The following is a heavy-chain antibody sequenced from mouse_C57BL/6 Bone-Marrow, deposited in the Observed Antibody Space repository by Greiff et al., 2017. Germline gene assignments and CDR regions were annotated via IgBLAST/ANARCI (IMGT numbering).Heavy chain of an antibody. Sequence: VQLQQPGAELVRPGSSVKLSCKASGYTFTSYWMDWVKQRPGQGLEWIGNIDPSDSETHYNQKFKDKATLTVDKSSSTAYMQLSSLTSEDSAVYYGSRWYGYHWYFEVWGTGTTVTVDS. CDR3: SRWYGYHWYFEV. CDR2: IDPSDSET. D-gene: IGHD2-2*01. J-gene: IGHJ1*03. CDR1: GYTFTSYW. V-gene: IGHV1-61*01.